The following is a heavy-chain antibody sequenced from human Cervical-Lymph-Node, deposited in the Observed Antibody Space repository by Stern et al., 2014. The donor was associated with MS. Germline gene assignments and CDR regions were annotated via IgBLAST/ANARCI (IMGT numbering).Heavy chain of an antibody. J-gene: IGHJ5*02. CDR3: AREWSWFDP. D-gene: IGHD3-3*01. Sequence: VQLLESGPGLVKPSQTLSLTCTVSGGSISSGSYYWSWIRQPAGKGLEWIGRIYTSGSTNYNPSLKSRVTISVDTSKNQFSLKLSSGTAADTAVYYCAREWSWFDPWGQGTLVTVSS. CDR1: GGSISSGSYY. CDR2: IYTSGST. V-gene: IGHV4-61*02.